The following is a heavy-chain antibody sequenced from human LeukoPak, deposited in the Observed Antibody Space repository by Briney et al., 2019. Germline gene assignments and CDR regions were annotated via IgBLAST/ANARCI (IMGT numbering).Heavy chain of an antibody. CDR3: ARALALHYYDSSGSFDY. V-gene: IGHV1-2*02. CDR1: GYTFTGYY. Sequence: ASVKVSCKASGYTFTGYYMHWVRQAPGQGLEWMGWINPNSGGTNYAQKFQGRVTMTRDTSISTAYMELSRLRSDDTAVYYCARALALHYYDSSGSFDYWGQGTLVTVSS. CDR2: INPNSGGT. D-gene: IGHD3-22*01. J-gene: IGHJ4*02.